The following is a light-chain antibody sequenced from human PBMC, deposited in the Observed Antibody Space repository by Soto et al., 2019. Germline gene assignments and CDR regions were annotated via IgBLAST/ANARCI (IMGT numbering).Light chain of an antibody. J-gene: IGKJ1*01. CDR3: QQYHKWPPT. CDR2: DAS. CDR1: QSVSRN. Sequence: EIVMTQSPATLSVSPGETATLSCRASQSVSRNLAWHQQKPGQAPRLLIYDASSRATGIPGRFSGSGSGTEFTLIISSLKSEDFAVYYCQQYHKWPPTFGQGTKVEIK. V-gene: IGKV3-15*01.